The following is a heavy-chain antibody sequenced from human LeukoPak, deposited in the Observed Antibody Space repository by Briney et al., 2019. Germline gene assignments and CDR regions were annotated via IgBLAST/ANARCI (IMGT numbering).Heavy chain of an antibody. D-gene: IGHD3-22*01. CDR3: AREDYYDSSGYPIDY. J-gene: IGHJ4*02. V-gene: IGHV3-21*01. Sequence: GGSLRLSCAASGFTFSSYSMNWVRQAPGKGLEWVSSISSSSSYIYYADSVKGRFTISRDNAKNSLYLQMNSLRAEDTAVYYCAREDYYDSSGYPIDYWGQGTLVTISS. CDR1: GFTFSSYS. CDR2: ISSSSSYI.